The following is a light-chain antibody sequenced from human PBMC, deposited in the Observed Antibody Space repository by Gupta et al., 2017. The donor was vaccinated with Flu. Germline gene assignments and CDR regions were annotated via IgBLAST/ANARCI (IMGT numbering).Light chain of an antibody. Sequence: QSVLTQPPPSSAAPRQKVSISCSGSNSNLDKNYVSWYQVFPGAAPQLLIYDDDKRPSGTPDRFSGSKSGTSATLDITGLQTGDEADYYCGSWDTSLSGVIFGGGTKLTV. J-gene: IGLJ2*01. CDR1: NSNLDKNY. CDR2: DDD. V-gene: IGLV1-51*01. CDR3: GSWDTSLSGVI.